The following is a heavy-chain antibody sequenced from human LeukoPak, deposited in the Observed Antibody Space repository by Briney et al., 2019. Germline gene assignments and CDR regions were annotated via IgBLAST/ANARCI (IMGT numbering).Heavy chain of an antibody. CDR2: IYHGGSS. V-gene: IGHV4-39*01. CDR3: VSKGSYGDYLTRDY. Sequence: PSETLSLTCAVSGASIGSSTYYWSWIRQPPGKGLEWIGSIYHGGSSYYAPSLESRATISVDTSKNQFSLDLTSVTATDTAVYYCVSKGSYGDYLTRDYWGQGTLVTVSS. D-gene: IGHD3-16*01. J-gene: IGHJ4*02. CDR1: GASIGSSTYY.